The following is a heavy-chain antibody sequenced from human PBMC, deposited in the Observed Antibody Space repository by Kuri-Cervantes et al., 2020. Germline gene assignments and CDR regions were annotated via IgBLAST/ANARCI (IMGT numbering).Heavy chain of an antibody. D-gene: IGHD2-15*01. J-gene: IGHJ6*03. CDR3: ARDQVGTPYYYMDV. CDR1: GGSTRSHY. Sequence: SETLSLTCNVSGGSTRSHYWNWIRQAPGKGLEWIGNVYYSGSTKYSPSFKSRVTISIDMPKEEFSLTLTSVTAADTAMYYCARDQVGTPYYYMDVWGKGTTVTVSS. V-gene: IGHV4-59*11. CDR2: VYYSGST.